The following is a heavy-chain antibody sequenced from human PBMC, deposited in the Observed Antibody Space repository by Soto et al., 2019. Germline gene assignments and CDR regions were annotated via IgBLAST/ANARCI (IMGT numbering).Heavy chain of an antibody. V-gene: IGHV1-69*13. CDR2: IIPIFGTA. CDR3: ARGGQFGRWGDDAFDI. Sequence: SVKVSCKASGGTFSSYAISWVRQAPGQGLEWMGGIIPIFGTANCAQKFQGRVTITADESTSTAYMELSSLRSEDTAVYYCARGGQFGRWGDDAFDIWGQGTMVTVSS. J-gene: IGHJ3*02. D-gene: IGHD3-10*01. CDR1: GGTFSSYA.